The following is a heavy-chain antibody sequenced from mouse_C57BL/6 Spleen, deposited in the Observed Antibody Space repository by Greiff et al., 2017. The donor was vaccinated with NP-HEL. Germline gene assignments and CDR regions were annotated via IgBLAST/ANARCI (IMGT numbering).Heavy chain of an antibody. J-gene: IGHJ2*01. D-gene: IGHD1-1*01. V-gene: IGHV1-15*01. CDR2: IDPETGGT. CDR1: GYTFTDYE. Sequence: VQLQESGAELVRPGASVTLSCKASGYTFTDYEMHWVKQTPVHGLEWIGAIDPETGGTAYNQKFKGKAILTADKSSSTAYMELRSLTSEDSAVYFYTRSPIYYLDLWGKRTTLTVFS. CDR3: TRSPIYYLDL.